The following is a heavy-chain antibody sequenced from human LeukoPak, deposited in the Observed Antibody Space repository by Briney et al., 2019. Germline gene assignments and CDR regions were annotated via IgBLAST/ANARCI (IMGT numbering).Heavy chain of an antibody. Sequence: GESLKISCKSSGGSFTNYWIGWVRQMPGKGLEWMGIIYPGDSNVKYRPSFQGHVTISADESINTVYLQWSNLKVSDSAMYYCARPDYYDSSGYDYWGQGTLVTVSS. V-gene: IGHV5-51*01. CDR3: ARPDYYDSSGYDY. D-gene: IGHD3-22*01. CDR1: GGSFTNYW. J-gene: IGHJ4*02. CDR2: IYPGDSNV.